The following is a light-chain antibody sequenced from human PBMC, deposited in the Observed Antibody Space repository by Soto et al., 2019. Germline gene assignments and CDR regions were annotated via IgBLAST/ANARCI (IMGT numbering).Light chain of an antibody. CDR3: QERNRWPRGT. Sequence: EVVLTQSPAILSLSPGERATLSCRASQSVSVNFAWYQHKPGQAPRPLIYSASDRAPGIPARFSGSGSGTDFTLTISSLEPEDFAVYYCQERNRWPRGTFXAGTKVDIK. CDR1: QSVSVN. J-gene: IGKJ4*01. CDR2: SAS. V-gene: IGKV3-11*01.